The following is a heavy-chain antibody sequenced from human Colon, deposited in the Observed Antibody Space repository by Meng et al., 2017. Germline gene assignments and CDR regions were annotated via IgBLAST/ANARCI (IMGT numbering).Heavy chain of an antibody. V-gene: IGHV4-4*02. D-gene: IGHD1/OR15-1a*01. CDR1: GGSVSSYNW. J-gene: IGHJ4*02. CDR2: IYHNGNT. CDR3: ARAGTYSLDF. Sequence: SETLSLTCAVSGGSVSSYNWWSWVRQAPGKGLEWIGEIYHNGNTNYNPSLKSRVTMSVDNSKSEFSLRLSSVTAAGTAMYYCARAGTYSLDFWGQGTLVTVSS.